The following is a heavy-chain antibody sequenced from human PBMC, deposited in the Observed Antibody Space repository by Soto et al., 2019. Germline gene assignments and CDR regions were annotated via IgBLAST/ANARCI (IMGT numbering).Heavy chain of an antibody. CDR3: ARQIAVHYYYYGMDV. CDR2: ISGSGGST. CDR1: GFTFSSYA. D-gene: IGHD6-19*01. Sequence: GGSLRLSCAASGFTFSSYAMSWVRQAPGKGLEWVSAISGSGGSTYYADSVKGRFTISRDKSKNTLYLQMNSLRAEDTAVYYCARQIAVHYYYYGMDVWGKGTTVTISS. V-gene: IGHV3-23*01. J-gene: IGHJ6*04.